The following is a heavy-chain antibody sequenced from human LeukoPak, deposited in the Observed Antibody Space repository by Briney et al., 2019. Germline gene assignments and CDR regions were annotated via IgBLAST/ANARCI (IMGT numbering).Heavy chain of an antibody. Sequence: GGALRLSCAASGFSFSNYAMNWVRQAPGRGLEWVSAISANAGSTYYADSVKGRFTISRDNSKNTLYLQMNSLRAGDTAIYYCAKRIQYSSSSAYFDYWGQGTLVTVSS. D-gene: IGHD6-6*01. CDR1: GFSFSNYA. J-gene: IGHJ4*02. CDR3: AKRIQYSSSSAYFDY. V-gene: IGHV3-23*01. CDR2: ISANAGST.